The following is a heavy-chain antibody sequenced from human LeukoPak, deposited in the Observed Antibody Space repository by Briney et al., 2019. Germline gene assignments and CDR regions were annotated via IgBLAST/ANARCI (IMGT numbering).Heavy chain of an antibody. CDR1: GFTFSGYS. CDR2: ISSSSGTI. J-gene: IGHJ4*02. V-gene: IGHV3-48*02. Sequence: GGSLRLSCAASGFTFSGYSMNWVRQAPGKGLEWVSYISSSSGTIYYADSVKGRFTISRDNAKNSLYLQMNSLRDEDTAVYYCARNFDWLPALDYRGQGTLVTVSS. D-gene: IGHD3-9*01. CDR3: ARNFDWLPALDY.